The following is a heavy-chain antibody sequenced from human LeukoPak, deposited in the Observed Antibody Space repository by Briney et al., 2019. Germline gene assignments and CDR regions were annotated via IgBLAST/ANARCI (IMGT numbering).Heavy chain of an antibody. CDR1: GGSISSGDYY. CDR2: IYYSGST. J-gene: IGHJ5*02. Sequence: PSETLSLTCTVSGGSISSGDYYWSWIRQPPGEGLEWIGYIYYSGSTYYNPSLKSRVTISVDTSKNQFSLKLSSVTAADTAVYYCARTELGYCSGGSCYVGFDPWGQGTLVTVSS. V-gene: IGHV4-30-4*01. CDR3: ARTELGYCSGGSCYVGFDP. D-gene: IGHD2-15*01.